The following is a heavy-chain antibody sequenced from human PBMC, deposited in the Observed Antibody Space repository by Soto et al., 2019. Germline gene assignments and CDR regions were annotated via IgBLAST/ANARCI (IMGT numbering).Heavy chain of an antibody. J-gene: IGHJ4*02. V-gene: IGHV1-8*01. Sequence: ASVKVSCKASGNTFTSYDINWVRQATGHGLEWMGWINPNSGNIGYAQKFQGRVTMTRDTALRTAYMEVSRLRSDDTAVYYCARGRASGSYYPLDYWGQGTLVTVSS. D-gene: IGHD3-10*01. CDR2: INPNSGNI. CDR1: GNTFTSYD. CDR3: ARGRASGSYYPLDY.